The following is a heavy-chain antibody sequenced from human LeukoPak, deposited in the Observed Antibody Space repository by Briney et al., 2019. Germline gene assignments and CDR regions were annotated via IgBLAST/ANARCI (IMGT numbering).Heavy chain of an antibody. Sequence: ESGPTLVKPTQPLTLTCTFSGFSLTTSGVAVGWIRQPPGKALEWLASIYWNDDKRYSPSLRSRLTITKDTSKNQVVFTMTNMDPVDTATYFCAQYPDYGGDYDAFDIWGQGRMVTVSS. CDR3: AQYPDYGGDYDAFDI. CDR2: IYWNDDK. CDR1: GFSLTTSGVA. V-gene: IGHV2-5*01. D-gene: IGHD4/OR15-4a*01. J-gene: IGHJ3*02.